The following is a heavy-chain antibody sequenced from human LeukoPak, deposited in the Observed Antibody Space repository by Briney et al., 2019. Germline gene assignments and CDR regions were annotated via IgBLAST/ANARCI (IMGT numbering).Heavy chain of an antibody. D-gene: IGHD2-15*01. CDR3: ARVTSTLAETATRGPLDY. CDR2: INPSGGST. Sequence: ASVKVSCKASGYTFTSYYMHWVRQAPGQGLEWMGIINPSGGSTSYAQKFQGRVTMTRDTSTSTAYMALRSLRSEDTAVYYCARVTSTLAETATRGPLDYWGQGTLVTVSS. CDR1: GYTFTSYY. V-gene: IGHV1-46*01. J-gene: IGHJ4*02.